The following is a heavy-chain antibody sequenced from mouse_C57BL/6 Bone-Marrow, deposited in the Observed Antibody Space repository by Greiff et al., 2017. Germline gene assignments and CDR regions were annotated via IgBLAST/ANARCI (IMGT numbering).Heavy chain of an antibody. J-gene: IGHJ4*01. CDR2: IDPETGGT. Sequence: QVQLQQSGAELVRPGASVTLSCKASGYTFTDYEMHWVKQTPVHGLEWIGAIDPETGGTAYNQKFKGKAILTADKSSSTAYMGLRSLTSEDSAVYYCTWASFYYAMDYWGQGTSVTVSS. CDR1: GYTFTDYE. CDR3: TWASFYYAMDY. D-gene: IGHD3-1*01. V-gene: IGHV1-15*01.